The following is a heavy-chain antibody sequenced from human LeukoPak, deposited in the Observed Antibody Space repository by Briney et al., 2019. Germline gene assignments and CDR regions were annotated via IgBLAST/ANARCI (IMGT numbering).Heavy chain of an antibody. D-gene: IGHD6-13*01. J-gene: IGHJ1*01. CDR3: AKEGEVSTWAQYEH. Sequence: GGSLRLSCAASGFTFRSYAMHWVRQAPGKGLGWVAVISYDGGNKYYADSVKGRFTIARDNSKNTLYLQMSSLRAEDTSVYYCAKEGEVSTWAQYEHWGQGTLVTVSS. CDR2: ISYDGGNK. V-gene: IGHV3-30*04. CDR1: GFTFRSYA.